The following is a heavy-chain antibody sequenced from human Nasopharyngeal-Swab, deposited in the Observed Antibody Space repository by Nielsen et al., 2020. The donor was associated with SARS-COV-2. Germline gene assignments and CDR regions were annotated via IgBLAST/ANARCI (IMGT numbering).Heavy chain of an antibody. Sequence: GGSLRLSCAASGFTISGYYMSWIRQAPGKGLEWVASISGGSTHTNYADSVKGRFTISRDNAHNSAYLHLSSLRAEDTAVYFCARDVGGYYPEFWGQGTLVTVSS. CDR1: GFTISGYY. D-gene: IGHD3-3*01. J-gene: IGHJ4*02. CDR2: ISGGSTHT. V-gene: IGHV3-11*06. CDR3: ARDVGGYYPEF.